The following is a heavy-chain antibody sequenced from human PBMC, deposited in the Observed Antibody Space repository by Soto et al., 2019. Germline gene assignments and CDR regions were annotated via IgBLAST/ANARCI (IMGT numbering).Heavy chain of an antibody. J-gene: IGHJ6*02. CDR3: APLSVSLSGPYGIHV. Sequence: NPSETLSLTCSVSGYSVTSSDYYWAWIRQPPGKGLEWIGSMFYGGLTYYNPSLKSRVTLSVDTSKNQFSVRLNSVTAADTAVYYCAPLSVSLSGPYGIHVWGRGTTVAVSS. CDR1: GYSVTSSDYY. CDR2: MFYGGLT. D-gene: IGHD2-15*01. V-gene: IGHV4-39*01.